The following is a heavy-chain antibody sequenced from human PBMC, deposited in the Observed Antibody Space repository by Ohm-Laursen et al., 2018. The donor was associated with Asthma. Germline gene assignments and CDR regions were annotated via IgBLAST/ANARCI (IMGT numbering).Heavy chain of an antibody. Sequence: GSLRLSCSASGFTFSDHNMDWVRQAPGQGLEWVGRTTSKTDRYTTYYAVSVKGRFTISRDESQNSLYLQMTSLKIEDTALYYCARDFFVGWGQGTLVTVSS. CDR2: TTSKTDRYTT. CDR1: GFTFSDHN. D-gene: IGHD2-21*01. V-gene: IGHV3-72*01. CDR3: ARDFFVG. J-gene: IGHJ4*02.